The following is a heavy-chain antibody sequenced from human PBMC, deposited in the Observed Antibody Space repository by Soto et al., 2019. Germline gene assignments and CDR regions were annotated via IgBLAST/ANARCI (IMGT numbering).Heavy chain of an antibody. CDR1: GYTFTSYA. Sequence: GASVKVSCKASGYTFTSYAMHWVRQAPGQRLEWMGWINAGNGNTKYSQKFQGRVTITRDTSASTAYMELSSLRSEDTAVYYCATGIWLVGSNWFDPWGQGTLVTVSS. D-gene: IGHD3-10*01. CDR3: ATGIWLVGSNWFDP. CDR2: INAGNGNT. V-gene: IGHV1-3*01. J-gene: IGHJ5*02.